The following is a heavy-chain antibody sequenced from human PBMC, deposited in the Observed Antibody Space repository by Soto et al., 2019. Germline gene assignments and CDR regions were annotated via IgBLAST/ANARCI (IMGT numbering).Heavy chain of an antibody. D-gene: IGHD5-12*01. Sequence: PSETLSLTCTVSGGSISSGDYYWSWIRQPPGKGLEWIGYIYYSGSTYYNPSLKSRVTISVDTSKNQFSLKLSSVTAADTAVYYCAREPYSGYDLANNPWMAVSFFDYWGQGTLVTVSS. J-gene: IGHJ4*02. CDR2: IYYSGST. CDR1: GGSISSGDYY. V-gene: IGHV4-30-4*01. CDR3: AREPYSGYDLANNPWMAVSFFDY.